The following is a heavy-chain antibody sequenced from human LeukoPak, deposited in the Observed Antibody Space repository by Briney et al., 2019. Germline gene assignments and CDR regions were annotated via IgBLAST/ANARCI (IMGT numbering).Heavy chain of an antibody. V-gene: IGHV3-33*01. CDR2: IWYDGSNK. Sequence: GGSLRLSCAASGFTFSNYGMQWVRQAPGKGLEWVAVIWYDGSNKYYADSVKGRFTISRDNSKNTLCLQMNSLRAEDTAVYYCARSPCSGGSCYLNYFDYWGQGTLVTVSS. CDR3: ARSPCSGGSCYLNYFDY. D-gene: IGHD2-15*01. J-gene: IGHJ4*02. CDR1: GFTFSNYG.